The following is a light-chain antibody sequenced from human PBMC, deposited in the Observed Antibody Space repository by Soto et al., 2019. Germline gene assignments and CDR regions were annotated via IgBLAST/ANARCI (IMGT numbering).Light chain of an antibody. J-gene: IGKJ1*01. Sequence: EIVLTQSPGTLSLSPGERATLSCRASQTVSSSLAWYQQKPGQAPRLLIYSASTRATGIPARFSGSGSGTEFTLTISSLQSEDSAVYYCQQYNNWPPWTFGQGTKVDI. CDR3: QQYNNWPPWT. CDR1: QTVSSS. V-gene: IGKV3-15*01. CDR2: SAS.